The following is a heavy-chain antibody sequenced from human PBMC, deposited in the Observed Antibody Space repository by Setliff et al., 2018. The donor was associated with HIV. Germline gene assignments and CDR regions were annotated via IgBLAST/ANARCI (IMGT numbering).Heavy chain of an antibody. CDR3: ARSSGSGSYCFRYGVDV. Sequence: PSETLSLTCTVSGGSISSSSYYWGWIRQPPGKGLEWIATIYYSGSTYYNPSLKSRVTISVDTSKNQFSLKLSSVTAADTAMYYCARSSGSGSYCFRYGVDVWGQGTTVTVSS. CDR2: IYYSGST. CDR1: GGSISSSSYY. V-gene: IGHV4-39*07. D-gene: IGHD3-10*01. J-gene: IGHJ6*02.